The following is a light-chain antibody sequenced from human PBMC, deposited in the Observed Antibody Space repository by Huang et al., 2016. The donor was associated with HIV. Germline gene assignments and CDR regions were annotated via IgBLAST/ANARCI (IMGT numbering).Light chain of an antibody. CDR2: SRS. Sequence: DIVMTQTPLSLPVTPGEPASISCNASQSLLHNDDGNTYLDWYLQKSGQSPHLLLFSRSVRASGVPDRFSGNGSDNNFTLTISRVEADDIGVYYCMQRLEFPYTFGQGTKLEIK. CDR1: QSLLHNDDGNTY. CDR3: MQRLEFPYT. J-gene: IGKJ2*01. V-gene: IGKV2-40*01.